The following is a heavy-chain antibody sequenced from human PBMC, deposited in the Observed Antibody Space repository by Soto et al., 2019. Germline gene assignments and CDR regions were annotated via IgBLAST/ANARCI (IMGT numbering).Heavy chain of an antibody. CDR3: ARSNAAYDYIWGSYRFSKAPVDY. Sequence: PGGSLRLSCAASGFTFSSYSMNWVRQAPGKGLEWVSSISSSSSYIYYADSVKGRFTISRDNAKNSLYLQMNSLRAEDTAVYYCARSNAAYDYIWGSYRFSKAPVDYWGQGTLVTVSS. CDR1: GFTFSSYS. CDR2: ISSSSSYI. J-gene: IGHJ4*02. D-gene: IGHD3-16*02. V-gene: IGHV3-21*01.